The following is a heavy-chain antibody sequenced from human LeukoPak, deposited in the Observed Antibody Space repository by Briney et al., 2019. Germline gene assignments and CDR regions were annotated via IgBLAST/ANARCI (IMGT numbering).Heavy chain of an antibody. CDR3: ARVGYYDPLAQNY. J-gene: IGHJ4*02. CDR1: GFTFDDYA. D-gene: IGHD3-22*01. Sequence: GGSLRLSCAASGFTFDDYAMHWVRQAPGKGLEWVSGISWNSGSIGYADSVKGRFTISRDNAKNSLYLQMNSLRAEDTAVYYCARVGYYDPLAQNYWGQGTLVTVSS. CDR2: ISWNSGSI. V-gene: IGHV3-9*01.